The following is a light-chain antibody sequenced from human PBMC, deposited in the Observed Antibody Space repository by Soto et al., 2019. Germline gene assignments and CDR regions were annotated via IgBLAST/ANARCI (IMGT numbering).Light chain of an antibody. V-gene: IGLV1-40*01. Sequence: QSVLTQPPSVSGAPGQRVTISCTGSSSNIGAGAGDDVHWYQQLPGAAPKLLIYGNTNRPSGVPDRFSGSKSGTSASLAITGLQAEDEADYYCQSYDSSLSGYVFGTGTKVTVL. CDR2: GNT. CDR1: SSNIGAGAGDD. J-gene: IGLJ1*01. CDR3: QSYDSSLSGYV.